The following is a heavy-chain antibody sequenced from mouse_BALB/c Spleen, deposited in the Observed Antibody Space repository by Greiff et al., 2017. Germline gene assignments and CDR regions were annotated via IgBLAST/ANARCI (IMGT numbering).Heavy chain of an antibody. D-gene: IGHD2-14*01. CDR2: ISYSGST. V-gene: IGHV3-2*02. Sequence: QLQQSGPGLVKPSQSLSLTCTVTGYSITSDYAWNWIRQFPGNKLEWMGYISYSGSTSYNPSLKSRISITRDTSKNQFFLQLNSVTTEDTATYYCARGDYRYAWFAYWGQGTLVTVSA. J-gene: IGHJ3*01. CDR3: ARGDYRYAWFAY. CDR1: GYSITSDYA.